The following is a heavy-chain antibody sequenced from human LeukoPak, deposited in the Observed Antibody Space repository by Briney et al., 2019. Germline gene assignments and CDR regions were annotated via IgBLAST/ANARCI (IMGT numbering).Heavy chain of an antibody. D-gene: IGHD2-8*01. V-gene: IGHV4-34*01. Sequence: SETLSLTCAVYGGSFSGYYWSWIRQPPGKGLEGIGEINHSGSTNYNPSLKSRVTISVDTSKNQFSLKLSSVTAADTAVYYCARSMLEVEWGQGTLVTVSS. J-gene: IGHJ4*02. CDR3: ARSMLEVE. CDR2: INHSGST. CDR1: GGSFSGYY.